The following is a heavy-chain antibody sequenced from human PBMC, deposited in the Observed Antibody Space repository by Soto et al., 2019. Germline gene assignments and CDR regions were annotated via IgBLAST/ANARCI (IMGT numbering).Heavy chain of an antibody. CDR3: ARLPKGSVVTG. Sequence: GGSLRLSCVGSGFSFRDHSMNWVRQPPGKGLQWISYISSSSENIYYADSVKGRFTVSRDNAKKTLFLQMNSLRDADSAIYYLARLPKGSVVTGWGQGSLVTVSS. V-gene: IGHV3-48*02. J-gene: IGHJ4*01. CDR1: GFSFRDHS. CDR2: ISSSSENI. D-gene: IGHD2-21*02.